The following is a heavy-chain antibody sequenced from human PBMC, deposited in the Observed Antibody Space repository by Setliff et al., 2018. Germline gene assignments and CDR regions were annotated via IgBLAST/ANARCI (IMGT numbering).Heavy chain of an antibody. J-gene: IGHJ4*02. CDR2: MWYDGSNK. CDR1: GFTFSSYG. CDR3: ASEHGDYAYYFDY. Sequence: GGSLRLSCAASGFTFSSYGMHWVRQAPGKGLEWVAVMWYDGSNKYYADSVKGRFTISRDNSKNTLYLQMNSLRAEDTAVYYCASEHGDYAYYFDYWGQGTLVTVSS. D-gene: IGHD4-17*01. V-gene: IGHV3-33*01.